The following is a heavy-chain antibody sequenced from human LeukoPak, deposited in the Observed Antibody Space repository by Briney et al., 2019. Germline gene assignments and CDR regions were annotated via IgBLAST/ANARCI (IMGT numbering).Heavy chain of an antibody. D-gene: IGHD3-9*01. J-gene: IGHJ3*02. CDR2: IGTAGDT. Sequence: GGSLRLSCAASGFTFSSYDMHWGRQATGKGLEWVSAIGTAGDTYYPGSVKGRFTISRENAKNSLYLQMNSLRAGDTAVYYCARGNYDILTGTKDALDIWGHVTMVTVSS. CDR1: GFTFSSYD. V-gene: IGHV3-13*01. CDR3: ARGNYDILTGTKDALDI.